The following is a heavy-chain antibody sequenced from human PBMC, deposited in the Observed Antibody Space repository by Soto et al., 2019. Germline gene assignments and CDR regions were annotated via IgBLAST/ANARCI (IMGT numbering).Heavy chain of an antibody. CDR1: GFTFSSYA. J-gene: IGHJ4*02. D-gene: IGHD3-22*01. V-gene: IGHV3-30-3*01. Sequence: QVQLVESGGGVVQPGRSLRLSCAASGFTFSSYALHWVRQAPGKGLEWVAFISYGGSNKFYADSVKGRFTITRDTSKNLLYLQINSPRAEDTAVYYCARVLGGYPEFDYWGQGTLVTVSS. CDR3: ARVLGGYPEFDY. CDR2: ISYGGSNK.